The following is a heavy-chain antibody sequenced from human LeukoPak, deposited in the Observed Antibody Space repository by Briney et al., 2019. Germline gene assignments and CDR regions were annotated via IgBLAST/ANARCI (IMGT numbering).Heavy chain of an antibody. Sequence: GGSLRLSCAASGFSFSSFSMTWVRQAPGRGLKWVSSILVSGGSTYYADSVKGRFTISRDNSKNTLYLQMNSLRADDTAVYYCAKTAGGNAFDYIDYWGQGTLVTVSS. CDR2: ILVSGGST. V-gene: IGHV3-23*01. CDR1: GFSFSSFS. D-gene: IGHD4-23*01. CDR3: AKTAGGNAFDYIDY. J-gene: IGHJ4*02.